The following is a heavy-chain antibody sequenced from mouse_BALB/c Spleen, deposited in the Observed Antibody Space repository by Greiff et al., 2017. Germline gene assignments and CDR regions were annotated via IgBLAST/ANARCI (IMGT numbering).Heavy chain of an antibody. D-gene: IGHD1-1*01. J-gene: IGHJ2*01. CDR1: GYTFTSYY. V-gene: IGHV1S56*01. CDR2: IYPGNVNT. CDR3: ARDHYGSSYFDY. Sequence: VQLQQSGPELVKPGASVRISCKASGYTFTSYYIHWVKQRPGQGLEWIGWIYPGNVNTKYNEKFKGKATLTADKSSSTAYMQLSSLTSEDSAVYFCARDHYGSSYFDYWGQGTTLTVSS.